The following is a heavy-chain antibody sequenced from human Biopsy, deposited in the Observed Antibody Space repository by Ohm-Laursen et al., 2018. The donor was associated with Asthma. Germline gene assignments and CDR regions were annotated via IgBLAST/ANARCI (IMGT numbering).Heavy chain of an antibody. D-gene: IGHD3-3*02. CDR3: ARTFHFWSPYHAEHYQL. Sequence: SLRLSCAAPGFTFGDYWMSWVRQAPGKGLEWVSSITDTSRYIKYADSVKGRFTISRDNAKNSLYLQMNSLRAEDTAVYYCARTFHFWSPYHAEHYQLWGQGTLVTVPS. CDR1: GFTFGDYW. V-gene: IGHV3-21*06. J-gene: IGHJ1*01. CDR2: ITDTSRYI.